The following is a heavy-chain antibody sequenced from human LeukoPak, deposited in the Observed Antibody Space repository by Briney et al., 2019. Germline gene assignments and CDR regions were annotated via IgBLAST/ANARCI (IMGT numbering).Heavy chain of an antibody. CDR3: ARDRGLIAAAGDFDY. Sequence: GGSLRLSCAASGXTFSDYYMSWIRQAPGKGLEWVSYISSSSSYTNYADSVKGRFTISRDNAKNSLYLQMNSLRAEDTAVYYCARDRGLIAAAGDFDYWGQGTLVTVSS. CDR1: GXTFSDYY. D-gene: IGHD6-13*01. J-gene: IGHJ4*02. V-gene: IGHV3-11*05. CDR2: ISSSSSYT.